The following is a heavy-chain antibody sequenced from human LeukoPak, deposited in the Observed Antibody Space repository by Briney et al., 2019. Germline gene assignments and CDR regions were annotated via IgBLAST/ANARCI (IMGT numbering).Heavy chain of an antibody. Sequence: PGGSLRLSCAASGFTFTNSWMAWVRQAPGKGLEWVANIKQDGSTKHYADSLKGRFTISRDNPKNSLYLQVNSLRADDTAVYYCARDTDGSLDHWGQGILVTVAS. CDR1: GFTFTNSW. J-gene: IGHJ4*02. D-gene: IGHD1-26*01. CDR2: IKQDGSTK. V-gene: IGHV3-7*01. CDR3: ARDTDGSLDH.